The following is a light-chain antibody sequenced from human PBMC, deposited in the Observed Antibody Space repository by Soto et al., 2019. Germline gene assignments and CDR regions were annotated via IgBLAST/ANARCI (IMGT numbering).Light chain of an antibody. CDR3: SSYTSRDTLNYI. Sequence: QSALTQPASVSGSPGQSITISCTGTSSDVGGYNYVSWYQQHPGKAPKIMIYEVTNRPSGVSNRFSGSKSGNTASLTISGLQAEDEADYYCSSYTSRDTLNYIFGTGTKLTVL. CDR2: EVT. V-gene: IGLV2-14*01. J-gene: IGLJ1*01. CDR1: SSDVGGYNY.